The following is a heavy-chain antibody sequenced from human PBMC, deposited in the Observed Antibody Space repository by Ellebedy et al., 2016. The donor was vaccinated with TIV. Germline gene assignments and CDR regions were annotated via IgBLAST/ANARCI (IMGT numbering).Heavy chain of an antibody. J-gene: IGHJ3*02. CDR2: IRYDGGDK. V-gene: IGHV3-30*02. Sequence: GESLKISCAASGFTFSSYGMHWVRQAPGKGLEWVALIRYDGGDKYYADSVKGRFTISRDNSKNTRYLQMSSLRGDDTAVYYCLRSADIWGQGTMVTVSS. CDR1: GFTFSSYG. CDR3: LRSADI.